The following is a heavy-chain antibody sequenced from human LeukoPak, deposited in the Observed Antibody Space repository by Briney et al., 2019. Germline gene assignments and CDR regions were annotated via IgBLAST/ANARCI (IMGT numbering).Heavy chain of an antibody. V-gene: IGHV4-34*01. CDR1: GGSFSGYY. J-gene: IGHJ5*02. CDR2: INHSGST. Sequence: SETLSLTCAVYGGSFSGYYWSWIRQPPRKGLEWIGEINHSGSTNYNPSLKSRVTISVDTSKNQYSRKLSSVTAADTAVYYCARGTHYYGSGSYYSHPWGQGTLVTVSS. CDR3: ARGTHYYGSGSYYSHP. D-gene: IGHD3-10*01.